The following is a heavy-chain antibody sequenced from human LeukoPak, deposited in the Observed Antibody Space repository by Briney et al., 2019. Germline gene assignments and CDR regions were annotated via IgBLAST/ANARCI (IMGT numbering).Heavy chain of an antibody. V-gene: IGHV1-2*02. CDR2: INPNSGGT. CDR3: ARDLYPDDFWSGYTYYYYGMDV. J-gene: IGHJ6*02. CDR1: GYTFTGYY. Sequence: ASVKVSCKASGYTFTGYYMHWVRQAPGQGLEWMGWINPNSGGTNYAQKFQGRVTMTRDTSISTAYMELSRLRSDDTAVCYCARDLYPDDFWSGYTYYYYGMDVWGQGTTVTVSS. D-gene: IGHD3-3*01.